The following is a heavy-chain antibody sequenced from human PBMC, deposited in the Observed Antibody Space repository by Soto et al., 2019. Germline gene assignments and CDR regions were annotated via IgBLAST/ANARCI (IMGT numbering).Heavy chain of an antibody. Sequence: SEILSLTCAVSGFSISSGYFWGWIRQPPGKGPEWLGSIYHSGATYYNPSVEGRVTISVDTSKNQFSLKMSSVTAADTAVYYCARDSSGYYWFDPWGQGTLVTVSS. CDR2: IYHSGAT. CDR3: ARDSSGYYWFDP. CDR1: GFSISSGYF. D-gene: IGHD3-22*01. V-gene: IGHV4-38-2*02. J-gene: IGHJ5*02.